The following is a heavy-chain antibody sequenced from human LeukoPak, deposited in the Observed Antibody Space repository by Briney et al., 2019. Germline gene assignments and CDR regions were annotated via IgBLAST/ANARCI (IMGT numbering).Heavy chain of an antibody. J-gene: IGHJ4*02. D-gene: IGHD2-2*01. Sequence: GPSVRLSCVVSGFTFSGYAMHWVRQAPGKGLEWVAVISHDGSNKYFADSVKGRYSISRDNSKNTVSLQMNTLTAEDTAVYYCARVPCSSTSCHDDFFDYWGQGTLVTVSS. CDR1: GFTFSGYA. CDR3: ARVPCSSTSCHDDFFDY. V-gene: IGHV3-30*04. CDR2: ISHDGSNK.